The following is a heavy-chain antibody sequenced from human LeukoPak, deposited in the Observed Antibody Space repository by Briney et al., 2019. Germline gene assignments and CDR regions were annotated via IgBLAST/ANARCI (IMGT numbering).Heavy chain of an antibody. CDR3: AKTMTTVSWFDP. J-gene: IGHJ5*02. D-gene: IGHD4-17*01. CDR1: GFTFSSYG. V-gene: IGHV3-30*02. Sequence: GGSLRLSCAASGFTFSSYGMHWVRQAPGKGLEWVAFIRYDGSNKYYADSVKGRFTISRDNSKNTVYLQMNSLRAEDTAVYYCAKTMTTVSWFDPWGQGTLVTVSS. CDR2: IRYDGSNK.